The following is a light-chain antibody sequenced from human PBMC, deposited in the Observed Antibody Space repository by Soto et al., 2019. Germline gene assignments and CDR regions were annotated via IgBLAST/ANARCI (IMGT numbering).Light chain of an antibody. CDR3: QLYGSSPPSFT. V-gene: IGKV3-20*01. J-gene: IGKJ3*01. CDR1: QGVSSAY. Sequence: EIVLTQSPGTLSLSPGERATLSCRASQGVSSAYLAWYQRKPGQAPSLLIYGATDRATGIPDRFSGSGSETDFTLTISRLEPEDFAVYYCQLYGSSPPSFTFGPGTKVDIK. CDR2: GAT.